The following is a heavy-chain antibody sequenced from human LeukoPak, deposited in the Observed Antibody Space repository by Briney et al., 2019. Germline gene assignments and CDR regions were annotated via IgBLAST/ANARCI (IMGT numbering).Heavy chain of an antibody. V-gene: IGHV3-23*01. Sequence: GRSLRLSCTTSGFAFSNYAMNWVRQAPGKGPEWVSGISGFNTYYADSVKGRFTIFGDNSKNVLYLQMDRLRAEDTAVYSCAKDVCTSPRCLLYFDSWGQGTLVTVSS. D-gene: IGHD2-8*01. CDR2: ISGFNT. CDR1: GFAFSNYA. CDR3: AKDVCTSPRCLLYFDS. J-gene: IGHJ4*02.